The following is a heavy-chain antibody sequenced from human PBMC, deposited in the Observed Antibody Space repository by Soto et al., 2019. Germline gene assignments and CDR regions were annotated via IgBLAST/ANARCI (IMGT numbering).Heavy chain of an antibody. CDR1: GYNVISYW. CDR2: IYPGDSDA. Sequence: GESLKISCKASGYNVISYWIAWVRQMPGKGLEWMGIIYPGDSDATYSPSFEGQVTFSVDKSITTAYLQWISLKASDTAMYYCARQAYFGSGTYYSDYWGQGTQVTVSS. CDR3: ARQAYFGSGTYYSDY. D-gene: IGHD3-10*01. J-gene: IGHJ4*02. V-gene: IGHV5-51*01.